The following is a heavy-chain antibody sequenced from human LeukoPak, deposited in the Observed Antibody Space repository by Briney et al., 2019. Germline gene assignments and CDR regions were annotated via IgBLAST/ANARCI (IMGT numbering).Heavy chain of an antibody. V-gene: IGHV3-48*04. CDR3: ARGYYFDY. J-gene: IGHJ4*02. CDR1: GFIFSSSI. Sequence: GGSLRLTCTASGFIFSSSIMNWVRQAPGKGPEWISYLSSSNRALYYADSVKGRFTISRDNTKNSLYLQMNNLRAEDTAVYYCARGYYFDYWGRGTVVTVSS. CDR2: LSSSNRAL.